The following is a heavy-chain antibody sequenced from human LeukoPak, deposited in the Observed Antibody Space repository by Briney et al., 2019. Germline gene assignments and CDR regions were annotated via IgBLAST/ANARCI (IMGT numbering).Heavy chain of an antibody. CDR2: INPNSGGT. CDR1: GYTFTGYY. V-gene: IGHV1-2*07. CDR3: ARGEEVRFLEWLLWLGMDV. Sequence: ASVKLSCKASGYTFTGYYMHWVRQAPGQGLEWMGWINPNSGGTNYAHKIQRRVTIARDTSISTAYLELSRLRSDDTALYYCARGEEVRFLEWLLWLGMDVWGQGTTVTVSS. D-gene: IGHD3-3*01. J-gene: IGHJ6*02.